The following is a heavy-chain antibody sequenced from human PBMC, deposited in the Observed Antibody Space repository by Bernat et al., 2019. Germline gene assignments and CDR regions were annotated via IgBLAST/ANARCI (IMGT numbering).Heavy chain of an antibody. D-gene: IGHD3-22*01. J-gene: IGHJ6*02. V-gene: IGHV1-18*01. CDR3: ARGGPTMIVVVITDYYYGMDV. CDR2: ISAYNGNT. CDR1: GYTFTSYG. Sequence: QVQLVQSGAEVKKPGASVKVSCKASGYTFTSYGISWVRQAPGQGLEWMGWISAYNGNTNYAQKLQGRVTMTTDTSTSTAYMELRSLRSDDTAVYYCARGGPTMIVVVITDYYYGMDVWGQGTTVTVSS.